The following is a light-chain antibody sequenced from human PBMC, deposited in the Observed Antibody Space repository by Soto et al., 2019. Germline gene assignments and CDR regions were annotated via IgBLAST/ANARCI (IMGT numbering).Light chain of an antibody. J-gene: IGKJ1*01. CDR1: QSISSY. CDR2: SAS. CDR3: QQTYSTPWT. V-gene: IGKV1-39*01. Sequence: DLQMTQSPSSLSASVGDRVTITCRASQSISSYLHWYQQKPGKAPQLLIYSASNLQSGVPSKFSGSGSGTDFTLTISSLQPEDFATYYCQQTYSTPWTFGQGTKVEI.